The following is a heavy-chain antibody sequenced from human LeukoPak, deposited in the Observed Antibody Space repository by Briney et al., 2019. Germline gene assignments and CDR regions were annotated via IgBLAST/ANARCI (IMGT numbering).Heavy chain of an antibody. V-gene: IGHV4-61*08. CDR1: GGSVSSGGHY. CDR3: VRVPAAGTGPDS. J-gene: IGHJ4*02. CDR2: MHNSGTP. D-gene: IGHD6-13*01. Sequence: SETLSLTCTVSGGSVSSGGHYWSWIRQPPGKGLEWLGYMHNSGTPNYNPSLKSRVTMSADTSKNQFSLNLSSVTAADTAVYYCVRVPAAGTGPDSWGQGILVSVSS.